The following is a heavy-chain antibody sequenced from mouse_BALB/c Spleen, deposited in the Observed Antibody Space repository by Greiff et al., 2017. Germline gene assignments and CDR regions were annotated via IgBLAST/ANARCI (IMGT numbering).Heavy chain of an antibody. CDR1: GFTFSNYW. V-gene: IGHV6-6*02. J-gene: IGHJ2*01. D-gene: IGHD4-1*01. CDR3: TRRETGTRIKENYFDY. CDR2: IRLKSNNYAT. Sequence: EVHLVESGGGLVQPGGSMKLSCVASGFTFSNYWMNWVRQSPEKGLEWVAEIRLKSNNYATHYAESVKGRFTISRDDSKSSVYLQMNNLRAEDTGIYYCTRRETGTRIKENYFDYWGQGTTLTVSS.